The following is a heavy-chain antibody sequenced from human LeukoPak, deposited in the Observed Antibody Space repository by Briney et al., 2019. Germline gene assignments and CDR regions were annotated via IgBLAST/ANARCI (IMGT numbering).Heavy chain of an antibody. D-gene: IGHD6-13*01. CDR3: ARGGSSSWYVD. CDR2: IYYSGST. Sequence: SETLSLTCTVSGGSISSGGYYWSWIRQHPGKGLEWIGYIYYSGSTYYNPSLKSRVTISVDTSKNQFSLKLSSVTAADTAVYYCARGGSSSWYVDWGQGTLVTVSS. V-gene: IGHV4-31*03. J-gene: IGHJ4*02. CDR1: GGSISSGGYY.